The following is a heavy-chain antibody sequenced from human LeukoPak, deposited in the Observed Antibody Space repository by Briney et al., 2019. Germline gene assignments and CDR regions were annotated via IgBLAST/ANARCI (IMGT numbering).Heavy chain of an antibody. CDR2: INHSGST. J-gene: IGHJ4*02. V-gene: IGHV4-34*01. D-gene: IGHD3-3*01. CDR3: ARGDFFGY. Sequence: PSETLSLTCAVYGGSFSGYYWSGIRQPPGKGLYWIGEINHSGSTNYNPSLKSRVTISVDTSKNQFSLKLSSVTAADTAVYYCARGDFFGYWGQGTLVTVSS. CDR1: GGSFSGYY.